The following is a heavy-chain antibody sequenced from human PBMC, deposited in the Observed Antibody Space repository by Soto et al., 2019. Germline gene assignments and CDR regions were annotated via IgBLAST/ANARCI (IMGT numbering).Heavy chain of an antibody. Sequence: SGGSLRLSCAASGIIFNGFCMHWVRQAPGKGLEWVAIIRFDGTNIHYADSVKGRFTISRDNSKNTLYLQMDSLRAEDTAVYYCARHLSYGDYALVYWGQGTLVTVSS. CDR2: IRFDGTNI. CDR3: ARHLSYGDYALVY. CDR1: GIIFNGFC. D-gene: IGHD4-17*01. V-gene: IGHV3-33*01. J-gene: IGHJ4*02.